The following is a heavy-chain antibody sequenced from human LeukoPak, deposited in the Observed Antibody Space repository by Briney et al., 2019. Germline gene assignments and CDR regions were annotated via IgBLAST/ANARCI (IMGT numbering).Heavy chain of an antibody. V-gene: IGHV3-23*01. Sequence: PGGSLRLSCAASGFTFSSYAMSWVRQAPGKGLEWVSTINSGGNTYYADSMKGRFTITRDNSKNSLFLQMNSLRVEDTGVYYCSKDPPISAAGPRYSDRRGQGTLVTVSS. J-gene: IGHJ4*02. CDR3: SKDPPISAAGPRYSDR. D-gene: IGHD6-13*01. CDR2: INSGGNT. CDR1: GFTFSSYA.